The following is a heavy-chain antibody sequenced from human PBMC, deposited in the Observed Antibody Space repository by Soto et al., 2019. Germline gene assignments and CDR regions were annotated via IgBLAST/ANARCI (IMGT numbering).Heavy chain of an antibody. CDR1: GGSFSDYK. CDR3: AREWSAFDY. J-gene: IGHJ4*02. Sequence: PSETLSLTCTVSGGSFSDYKWSWIRQPPGKGLEYIGYIYSSGSTDYNPSLKSRVTMSIDTSKNQYSLKLSSATAADTAVYYCAREWSAFDYWGQGTLVTVSS. D-gene: IGHD2-15*01. V-gene: IGHV4-59*01. CDR2: IYSSGST.